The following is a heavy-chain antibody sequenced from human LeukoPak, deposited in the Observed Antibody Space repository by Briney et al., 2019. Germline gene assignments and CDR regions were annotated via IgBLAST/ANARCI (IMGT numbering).Heavy chain of an antibody. CDR2: VYYSGST. Sequence: TSETLSLTCTVSGGSIRNYYWSWIRQPPGKGLEWIGYVYYSGSTDYNPSLKSRVTISIDTSKKQFSLKLSSVTAADTAVYYCASNNYDSSGFDYWGQGTLVTVSS. D-gene: IGHD3-22*01. V-gene: IGHV4-59*01. CDR3: ASNNYDSSGFDY. CDR1: GGSIRNYY. J-gene: IGHJ4*02.